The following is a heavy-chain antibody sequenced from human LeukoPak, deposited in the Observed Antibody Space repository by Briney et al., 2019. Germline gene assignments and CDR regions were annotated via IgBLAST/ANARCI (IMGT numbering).Heavy chain of an antibody. CDR2: ISAYNGNT. CDR3: ARDFQNWNYDY. V-gene: IGHV1-18*01. CDR1: GGTFSSYA. D-gene: IGHD1-7*01. Sequence: GASVKVSCKASGGTFSSYAISWVRQAPGQGLEWMGWISAYNGNTNYAQKLQGRVTMTTDTSTSTAYMELRSLRSDDTAVYYCARDFQNWNYDYWGQGTLITVSS. J-gene: IGHJ4*02.